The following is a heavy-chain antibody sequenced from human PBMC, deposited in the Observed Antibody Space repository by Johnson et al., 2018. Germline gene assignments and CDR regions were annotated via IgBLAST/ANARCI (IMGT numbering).Heavy chain of an antibody. CDR1: GFTFSSYW. V-gene: IGHV3-7*01. CDR3: AKDSNFDFWSGYYSKAFDI. J-gene: IGHJ3*02. Sequence: QLVESGGGVVQPGRSLRLSCAASGFTFSSYWMSWVRQAPGKGLEWVANIKQDGSEKYYVDSVKGRFTISRDNAKNSLYLQMNSLRAGEMVVYYCAKDSNFDFWSGYYSKAFDIWGQGTMVTVSS. D-gene: IGHD3-3*01. CDR2: IKQDGSEK.